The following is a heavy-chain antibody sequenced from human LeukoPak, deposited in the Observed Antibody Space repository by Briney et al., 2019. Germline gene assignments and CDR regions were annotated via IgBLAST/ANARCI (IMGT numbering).Heavy chain of an antibody. D-gene: IGHD3-3*01. CDR2: INPNSGGT. CDR3: ARESLGTIFAPALDY. CDR1: GYTFTGYY. J-gene: IGHJ4*02. V-gene: IGHV1-2*02. Sequence: ASVKVSCKASGYTFTGYYMHWVRQAPGQGLEWMGWINPNSGGTNYAQKFQGRVTMTRDTSISTAYMELSRLRSDDTAVYYCARESLGTIFAPALDYWGQGTLVTVSS.